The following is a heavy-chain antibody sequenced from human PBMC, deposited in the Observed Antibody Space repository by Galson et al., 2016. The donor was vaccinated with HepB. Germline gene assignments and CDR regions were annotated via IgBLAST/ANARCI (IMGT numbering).Heavy chain of an antibody. CDR3: ARFKVWYFDY. V-gene: IGHV4-61*01. CDR2: IYYSGNT. D-gene: IGHD6-13*01. Sequence: SETLSLTCTVSGGTVSTGTHYWSWLRQSPGKDLEWIGNIYYSGNTNYRPSLKGRLSMSVDRSENQFSLRLTSVSAADTAVYYCARFKVWYFDYWGPGVMVTVSS. J-gene: IGHJ4*02. CDR1: GGTVSTGTHY.